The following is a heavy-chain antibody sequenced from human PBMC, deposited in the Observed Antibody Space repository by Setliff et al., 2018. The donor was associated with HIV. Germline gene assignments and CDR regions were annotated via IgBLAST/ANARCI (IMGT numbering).Heavy chain of an antibody. CDR3: VRTNYYSYMDV. CDR2: IFYKGST. CDR1: GGSISTGDYY. Sequence: PSETLSLTCTVSGGSISTGDYYWAWIRHYPGKGLEWIGYIFYKGSTFYNPSLKSRVSISVLRSTDQFFLRLNSVTAADTAVYYCVRTNYYSYMDVWGKGTTVTVSS. J-gene: IGHJ6*03. V-gene: IGHV4-31*03.